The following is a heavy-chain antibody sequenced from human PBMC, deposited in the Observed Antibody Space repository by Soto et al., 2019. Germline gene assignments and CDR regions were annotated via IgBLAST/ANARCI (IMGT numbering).Heavy chain of an antibody. D-gene: IGHD5-12*01. CDR3: ARGEYSGYDYFDY. Sequence: APVKVSCKASGYTFTSYYMHWLRLAPGQGLEWMGIINPSGGSTSYAQKFQGRVTMTRDTSTSTVYMELSSLRSEDTAVYYCARGEYSGYDYFDYWGQGTLVTVSS. CDR2: INPSGGST. V-gene: IGHV1-46*03. CDR1: GYTFTSYY. J-gene: IGHJ4*02.